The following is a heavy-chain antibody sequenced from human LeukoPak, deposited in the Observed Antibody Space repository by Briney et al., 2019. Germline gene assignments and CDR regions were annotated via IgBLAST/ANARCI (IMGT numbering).Heavy chain of an antibody. V-gene: IGHV3-23*01. CDR1: GFTFSSYA. Sequence: PGGSLRLSCAASGFTFSSYAMSWVRQAPGKGLEWVSTISISGGSTYYADSVKGRFTISRDNSKNTLYLQMNSLRAEDTAVYYCAKDFNYDILTGYSPNYWGQGTLVTVSS. D-gene: IGHD3-9*01. CDR3: AKDFNYDILTGYSPNY. J-gene: IGHJ4*02. CDR2: ISISGGST.